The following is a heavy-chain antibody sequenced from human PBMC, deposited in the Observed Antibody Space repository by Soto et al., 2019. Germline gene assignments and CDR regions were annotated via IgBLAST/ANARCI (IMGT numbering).Heavy chain of an antibody. Sequence: QVQLVESGGGVVQPGRSLRLSCAASGFTFSSYGMHWVRQAPGKGLEWVAVIWYDGSNKYYADSVKGRFTISRDNSKNTLYLQMNSLRAEDTAVYYCARDRRGGYYYYGMDVWGQGTTVTVSS. D-gene: IGHD2-15*01. CDR2: IWYDGSNK. CDR3: ARDRRGGYYYYGMDV. CDR1: GFTFSSYG. V-gene: IGHV3-33*01. J-gene: IGHJ6*02.